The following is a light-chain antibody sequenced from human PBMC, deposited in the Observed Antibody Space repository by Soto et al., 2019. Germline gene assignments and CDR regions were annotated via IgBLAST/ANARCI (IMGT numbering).Light chain of an antibody. CDR3: AAWDDSLNGGL. J-gene: IGLJ3*02. CDR1: SSNIGSNT. V-gene: IGLV1-44*01. CDR2: NNN. Sequence: QAVVTQPPSTSGTPGQRVTISCSGSSSNIGSNTVNWYQQVPGTAPKLLIYNNNQRPSGVPDRFSGSKSGTSASLALSGLQSEDEAEYWCAAWDDSLNGGLFGGGTKLTVL.